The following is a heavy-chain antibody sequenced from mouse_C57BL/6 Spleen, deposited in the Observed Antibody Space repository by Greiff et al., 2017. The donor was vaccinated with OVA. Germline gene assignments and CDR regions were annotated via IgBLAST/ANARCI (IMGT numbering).Heavy chain of an antibody. V-gene: IGHV1-55*01. CDR2: IYPGSGST. CDR1: GYTFTSYW. J-gene: IGHJ1*03. D-gene: IGHD1-1*01. CDR3: ARVPYYYGSSYWYFDV. Sequence: QVQLQQPGAELVKPGASVKMSCKASGYTFTSYWITWVKQRPGQGLEWIGDIYPGSGSTKYNEKFKSKTTLTVDTSSSTAYMKLSSLTSEDSAVYYCARVPYYYGSSYWYFDVWGTGTTVTVSS.